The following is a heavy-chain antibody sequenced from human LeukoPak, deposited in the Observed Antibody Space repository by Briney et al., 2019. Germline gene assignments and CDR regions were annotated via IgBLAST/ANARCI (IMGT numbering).Heavy chain of an antibody. CDR3: ARGYYDFWSGDMDV. CDR2: INSDGSST. Sequence: GGSLRLSCAASGFTFSSYWMHWVRQAPGKGLVWVSRINSDGSSTSYADSVKGRFTISRDNAKNTLYLQMNSLRAEDTAVYYCARGYYDFWSGDMDVWGQGTTVTGSS. D-gene: IGHD3-3*01. CDR1: GFTFSSYW. J-gene: IGHJ6*02. V-gene: IGHV3-74*01.